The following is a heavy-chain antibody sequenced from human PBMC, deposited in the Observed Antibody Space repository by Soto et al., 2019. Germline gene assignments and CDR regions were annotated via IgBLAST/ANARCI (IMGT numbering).Heavy chain of an antibody. CDR2: IIPIFGTA. CDR3: ARYDSSSYAHFDY. Sequence: RASVKVSCKASGGTFSSYAISWVRQAPGQGLEWMGGIIPIFGTANYAQKFQGRVTITADESTSTAYMELSSLRSEDTAVYYCARYDSSSYAHFDYWGQGTLVTVSS. V-gene: IGHV1-69*13. D-gene: IGHD3-22*01. J-gene: IGHJ4*02. CDR1: GGTFSSYA.